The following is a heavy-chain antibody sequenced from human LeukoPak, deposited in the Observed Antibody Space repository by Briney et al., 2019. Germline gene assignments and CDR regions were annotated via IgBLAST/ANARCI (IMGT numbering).Heavy chain of an antibody. CDR1: GFTFSSYG. Sequence: GGSLRLSCAASGFTFSSYGMNWVRQAPGKGLEWVSSISSSSSYIYYADSVKGRFTISRDNAKNSLYLQMNSLRAEDTAVYYCAREVVYSNYAFDYWGQGTLVTVSS. J-gene: IGHJ4*02. V-gene: IGHV3-21*01. CDR2: ISSSSSYI. D-gene: IGHD4-11*01. CDR3: AREVVYSNYAFDY.